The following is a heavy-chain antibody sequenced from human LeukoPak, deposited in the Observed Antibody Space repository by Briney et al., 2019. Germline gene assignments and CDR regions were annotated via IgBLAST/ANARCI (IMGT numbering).Heavy chain of an antibody. J-gene: IGHJ6*03. CDR3: AKITGGGYYYYYMDV. CDR2: IRNDGSNK. CDR1: GFPFSTYG. V-gene: IGHV3-30*02. Sequence: GGSLRLSCAASGFPFSTYGMHWVRQAPGKGLERVAFIRNDGSNKYYADSVKGRFTISRDNSKNTLYLQMNSLRPDDTAVYYCAKITGGGYYYYYMDVWGKGTTVTVSS. D-gene: IGHD2-8*02.